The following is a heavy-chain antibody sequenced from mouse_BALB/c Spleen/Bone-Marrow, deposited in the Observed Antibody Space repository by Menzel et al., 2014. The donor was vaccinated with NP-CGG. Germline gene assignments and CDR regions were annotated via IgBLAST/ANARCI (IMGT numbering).Heavy chain of an antibody. CDR2: IDPANGNT. CDR3: ARYYCGSSYFDY. CDR1: GFNIKDTY. D-gene: IGHD1-1*01. V-gene: IGHV14-3*02. J-gene: IGHJ2*01. Sequence: EVQLQQSGAELVKPGASVKLSCTASGFNIKDTYMHWVKQRPEQGLEWIGRIDPANGNTKYDPKFQGKATITADTSSNTAFLQLSSLTSEDSAVYYCARYYCGSSYFDYWGQGTTPTVSS.